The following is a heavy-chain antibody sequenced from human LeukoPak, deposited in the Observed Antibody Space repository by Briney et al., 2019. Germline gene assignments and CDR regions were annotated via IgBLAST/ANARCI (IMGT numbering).Heavy chain of an antibody. CDR3: AKEAAAGSWFDP. CDR2: IWYDGSNP. D-gene: IGHD6-13*01. Sequence: PGGSLRLSCSASGFTFSSYSMNWVRQAPGKGLEWVAVIWYDGSNPGYADSVKGRFTISRDNSKNTLYLQINSLRAEDTAVYYCAKEAAAGSWFDPWGQGTLVTVSS. J-gene: IGHJ5*02. V-gene: IGHV3-33*06. CDR1: GFTFSSYS.